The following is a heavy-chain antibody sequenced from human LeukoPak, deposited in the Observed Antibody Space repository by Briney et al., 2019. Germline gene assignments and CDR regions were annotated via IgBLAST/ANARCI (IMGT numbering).Heavy chain of an antibody. CDR3: AKGSQRGGIAAAGRKINGSLRYFDL. J-gene: IGHJ2*01. CDR2: IQYDGNTI. CDR1: GFTYSHNG. Sequence: GGSLRLSCVASGFTYSHNGMHWVRQAPGKGLEWGAFIQYDGNTIFYADSVKGRFTISRDNSKNTLYLQMNSLRAEDTALYYCAKGSQRGGIAAAGRKINGSLRYFDLWGRGTLVTVSS. V-gene: IGHV3-30*02. D-gene: IGHD6-13*01.